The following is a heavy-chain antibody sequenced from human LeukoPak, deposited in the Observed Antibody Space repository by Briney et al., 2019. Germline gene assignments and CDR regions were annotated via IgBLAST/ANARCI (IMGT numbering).Heavy chain of an antibody. CDR2: INPSGGST. V-gene: IGHV1-46*01. J-gene: IGHJ1*01. CDR1: GYAFTSYY. Sequence: ASVKVSCKASGYAFTSYYMHWVRQAPGQGLEWMGIINPSGGSTSYAQKFQGRVTMTRDTSTSTVYMELSSLRSEDTVVYYCARDQSLGYCSGGSCYSTEYFQHWGQGTLVTVSS. D-gene: IGHD2-15*01. CDR3: ARDQSLGYCSGGSCYSTEYFQH.